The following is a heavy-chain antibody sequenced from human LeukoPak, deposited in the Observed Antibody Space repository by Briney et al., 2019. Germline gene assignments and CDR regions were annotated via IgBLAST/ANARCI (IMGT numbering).Heavy chain of an antibody. Sequence: GGSLRLSCAAYGFIFSSYAMSWVRQAPGKGLEWVSCIGSGGNTYYADSVKGRFTISRDNSKNTLYLQMSSLRVEDTAIYYCAKGRGWEASYYYYYMDVWGKGTTVTISS. V-gene: IGHV3-23*01. CDR2: IGSGGNT. CDR3: AKGRGWEASYYYYYMDV. J-gene: IGHJ6*03. D-gene: IGHD1-26*01. CDR1: GFIFSSYA.